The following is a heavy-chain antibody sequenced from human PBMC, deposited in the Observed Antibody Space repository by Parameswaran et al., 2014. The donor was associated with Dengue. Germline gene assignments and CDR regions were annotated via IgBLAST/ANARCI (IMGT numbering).Heavy chain of an antibody. D-gene: IGHD5-12*01. J-gene: IGHJ5*02. CDR2: ISAYNGAT. Sequence: WVRQAPGQGLEWMGWISAYNGATNYAQKFRGRVTMTTDTSTSTVYMELTSLTSDDTAAYYCARVVVATSANWFDPWGQGTLVTVSS. CDR3: ARVVVATSANWFDP. V-gene: IGHV1-18*01.